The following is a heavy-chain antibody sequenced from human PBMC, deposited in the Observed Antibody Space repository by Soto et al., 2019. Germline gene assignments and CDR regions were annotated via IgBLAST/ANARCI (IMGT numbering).Heavy chain of an antibody. Sequence: PGGSLRLSCAASGFIFSSYTMNWVRQTPGKGLEWVSGISGSGVSTYYADSVKGRVSISRDNSNNMLYLEMNSLRPEDTAVYYCATGHRGLTGTTVVVTVPGWFDPWGKGALVTVSS. V-gene: IGHV3-23*01. CDR1: GFIFSSYT. D-gene: IGHD2-21*02. CDR3: ATGHRGLTGTTVVVTVPGWFDP. J-gene: IGHJ5*02. CDR2: ISGSGVST.